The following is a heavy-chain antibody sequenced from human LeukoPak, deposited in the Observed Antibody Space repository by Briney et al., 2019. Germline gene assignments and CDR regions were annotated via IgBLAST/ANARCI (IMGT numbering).Heavy chain of an antibody. CDR3: ARDRVKSGSYLYFDY. V-gene: IGHV1-2*02. CDR2: INPNSGGT. J-gene: IGHJ4*02. CDR1: GYTFTVFY. D-gene: IGHD1-26*01. Sequence: ASVKVSCKASGYTFTVFYMHWVRQAPGQGLEWMGWINPNSGGTNYAQKFQGRVTMTRDTSISTAYMELSRLRSDDTAVYYCARDRVKSGSYLYFDYWGQGTLVTVSS.